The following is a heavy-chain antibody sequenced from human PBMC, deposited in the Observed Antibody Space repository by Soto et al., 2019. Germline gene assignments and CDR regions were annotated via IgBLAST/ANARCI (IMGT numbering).Heavy chain of an antibody. D-gene: IGHD4-17*01. CDR2: IYHSGGT. CDR3: ARNGDSTVTMGMDV. V-gene: IGHV4-4*02. Sequence: PSETLSLTCAVSGDSITRSNWWSWVRQPPGKGLEWIGEIYHSGGTNYNPSLKSRVTISMDKSKNQVSLKVSSGTAADTAVYYCARNGDSTVTMGMDVWGQGTTVTVSS. CDR1: GDSITRSNW. J-gene: IGHJ6*02.